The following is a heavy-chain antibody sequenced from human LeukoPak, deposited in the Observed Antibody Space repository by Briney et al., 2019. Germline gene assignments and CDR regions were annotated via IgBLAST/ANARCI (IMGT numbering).Heavy chain of an antibody. CDR1: GYTFTGYY. CDR3: ARVANKTYGY. CDR2: INPNSGGT. Sequence: ASVKVSCKASGYTFTGYYMQWVRQAPGQGLEGMRGINPNSGGTNYAQKFQGRVTMTRDTSISTAYMELSRLRSGDTAVYYCARVANKTYGYWGQGTLVTVSS. J-gene: IGHJ4*02. D-gene: IGHD2-21*01. V-gene: IGHV1-2*02.